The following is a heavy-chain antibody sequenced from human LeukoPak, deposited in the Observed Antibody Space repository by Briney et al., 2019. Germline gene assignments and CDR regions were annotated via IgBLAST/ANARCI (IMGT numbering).Heavy chain of an antibody. J-gene: IGHJ4*02. V-gene: IGHV1-8*03. CDR3: ARGYGYYDFWSGYSSPFDY. CDR2: MNPNSGNT. D-gene: IGHD3-3*01. CDR1: GGTFSSYA. Sequence: ASVKVSCKASGGTFSSYAISWVRQATGQGLEWMGWMNPNSGNTGYAQKFQGRVTITRNTSISTAYMELSSLRSEDTAVYYCARGYGYYDFWSGYSSPFDYWGQGTLVTVSS.